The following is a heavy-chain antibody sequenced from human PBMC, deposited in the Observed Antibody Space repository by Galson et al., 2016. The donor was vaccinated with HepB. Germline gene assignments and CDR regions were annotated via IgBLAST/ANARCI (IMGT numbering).Heavy chain of an antibody. CDR3: ARTEFSEVATTASTVGY. J-gene: IGHJ4*02. CDR1: GGSVSSHNW. Sequence: SETLSLTCAVSGGSVSSHNWWSWVRQPPGKGLEWIGEVFHSGNTNYNPSLKSRVTISVDTSKNQFTLKMSSVTAADSAVYYCARTEFSEVATTASTVGYWGRGTLVTVSS. V-gene: IGHV4-4*02. CDR2: VFHSGNT. D-gene: IGHD4-23*01.